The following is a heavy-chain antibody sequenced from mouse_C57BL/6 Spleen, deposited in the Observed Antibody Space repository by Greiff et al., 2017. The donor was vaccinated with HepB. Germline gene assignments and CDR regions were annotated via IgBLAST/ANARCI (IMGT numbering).Heavy chain of an antibody. CDR2: ISDGGSYT. J-gene: IGHJ2*01. D-gene: IGHD2-3*01. CDR1: GFTFSSYA. V-gene: IGHV5-4*03. Sequence: EVKLVESGGGLVKPGGSLKLSCAASGFTFSSYAMSWVRQTPEKRLEWVATISDGGSYTYYPDNVKGRFTISRDNAKNNLYLQMSHLKSEDTAMYYCARGDDGRYYFDYWGQGTTLTVSS. CDR3: ARGDDGRYYFDY.